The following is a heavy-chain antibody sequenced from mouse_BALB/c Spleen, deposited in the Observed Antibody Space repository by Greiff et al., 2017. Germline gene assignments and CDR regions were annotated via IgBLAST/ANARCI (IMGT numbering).Heavy chain of an antibody. D-gene: IGHD1-1*01. CDR1: GYSFTGYT. V-gene: IGHV1-18*01. CDR3: ARNYGSIHYYAMDY. J-gene: IGHJ4*01. CDR2: INPYNGGT. Sequence: VQLKESGPELVKPGASMKISCKASGYSFTGYTMNWVKQSHGKNLEWIGLINPYNGGTSYNQKFKGKATLTVDKSSSTAYMELLSLTSEDSAVYYCARNYGSIHYYAMDYWGQGTSVTVSS.